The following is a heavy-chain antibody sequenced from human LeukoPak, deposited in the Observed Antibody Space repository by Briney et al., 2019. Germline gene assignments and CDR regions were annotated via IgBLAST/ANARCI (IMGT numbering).Heavy chain of an antibody. J-gene: IGHJ6*03. V-gene: IGHV3-7*01. CDR2: IKQDGSEN. CDR1: GFSFSTYW. CDR3: ARRSYRGVITVYYYYYMDV. D-gene: IGHD3-16*02. Sequence: GGSLRLSCVASGFSFSTYWMSWVRQAPVKGLEWVANIKQDGSENYYVDSVKGRFTISRDNAKNSVYLQMNRLRVEDTAVYYCARRSYRGVITVYYYYYMDVWGKGTPVTVSS.